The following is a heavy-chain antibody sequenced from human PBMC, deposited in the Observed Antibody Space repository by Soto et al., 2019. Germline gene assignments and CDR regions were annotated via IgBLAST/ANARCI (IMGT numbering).Heavy chain of an antibody. CDR3: ARDQMAGAAAALFDP. Sequence: SETLSLTCTVSGGSISSGDYYWSWIRQPPGKGLEWIGYIYYSGSTYYNPSLKSRVTISEDTSKNQFSLKLSSVTAADTAVYYCARDQMAGAAAALFDPWGQGTLVTVSS. CDR1: GGSISSGDYY. V-gene: IGHV4-30-4*01. J-gene: IGHJ5*02. CDR2: IYYSGST. D-gene: IGHD6-13*01.